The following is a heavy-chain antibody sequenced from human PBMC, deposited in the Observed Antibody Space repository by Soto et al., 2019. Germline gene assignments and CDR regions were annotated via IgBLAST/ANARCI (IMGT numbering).Heavy chain of an antibody. Sequence: PSETLSITCTVSGASISGFYWSWIRKSSGKGLEWIGRIYATGTTDYNPSLKSRVMMSVDTSKKQFSLKLRSVTAADTAVYYCVRDGTKTLRDWFDPWGQGISVTGSS. V-gene: IGHV4-4*07. CDR2: IYATGTT. CDR1: GASISGFY. CDR3: VRDGTKTLRDWFDP. J-gene: IGHJ5*02. D-gene: IGHD1-1*01.